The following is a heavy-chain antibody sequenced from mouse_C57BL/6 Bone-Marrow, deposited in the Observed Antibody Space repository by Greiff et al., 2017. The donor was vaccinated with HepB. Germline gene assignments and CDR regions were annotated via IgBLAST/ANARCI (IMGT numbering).Heavy chain of an antibody. D-gene: IGHD1-1*01. V-gene: IGHV1-7*01. CDR2: INPSSGYT. J-gene: IGHJ2*01. CDR1: GYTFTSYW. Sequence: QVQLKESGAELAKPGASVKLSCKASGYTFTSYWMHWVKQRPGQGLEWIGYINPSSGYTNYNQKFKDKATLTADKSSSTAYMQLSSLTYEDAAVYYSARNYDGSSGVFDYWGQGTTLTVSS. CDR3: ARNYDGSSGVFDY.